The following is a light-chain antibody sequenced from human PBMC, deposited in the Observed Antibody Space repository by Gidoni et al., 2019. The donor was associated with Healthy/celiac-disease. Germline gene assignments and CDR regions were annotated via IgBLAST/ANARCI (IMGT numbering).Light chain of an antibody. Sequence: EIVWTHPPGPLSSFPGERATITCRASQSVSSSYLAWYQQKPGQAPRHLIYGASSGSGTDVTLTISRLEPEDYAVYYCQQYGSSPSWTFGQGTKVEIK. V-gene: IGKV3-20*01. CDR2: GAS. J-gene: IGKJ1*01. CDR1: QSVSSSY. CDR3: QQYGSSPSWT.